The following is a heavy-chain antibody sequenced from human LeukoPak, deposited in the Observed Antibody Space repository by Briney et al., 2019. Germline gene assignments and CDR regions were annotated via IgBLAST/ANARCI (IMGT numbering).Heavy chain of an antibody. CDR1: GFPFSSYA. D-gene: IGHD1-1*01. Sequence: AGGSLRLSCAASGFPFSSYAMSWVRLAPGKGLEWVSALSGSGDSTYYADSVKGRFTISIDNSKNTLFLQMNSLRAEDTAVYYCAKSHASIWNVYDYWGQGTLVTVSS. CDR3: AKSHASIWNVYDY. V-gene: IGHV3-23*01. CDR2: LSGSGDST. J-gene: IGHJ4*02.